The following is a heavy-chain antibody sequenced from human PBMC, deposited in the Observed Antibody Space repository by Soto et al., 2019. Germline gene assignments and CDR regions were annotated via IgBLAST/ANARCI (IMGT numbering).Heavy chain of an antibody. CDR1: SGPSSSHN. D-gene: IGHD1-1*01. Sequence: QEQLQQSGPGLVKPSETLSLTCSVSSGPSSSHNWGWIRQPPGRGLEWIGYVYSTGGTSYHPSLKSRVTISADTSTNPISLTLTSVTAADTAVYYCVRQGIGNLHGLVDVWGQGTTVRVSS. CDR2: VYSTGGT. J-gene: IGHJ6*02. CDR3: VRQGIGNLHGLVDV. V-gene: IGHV4-59*08.